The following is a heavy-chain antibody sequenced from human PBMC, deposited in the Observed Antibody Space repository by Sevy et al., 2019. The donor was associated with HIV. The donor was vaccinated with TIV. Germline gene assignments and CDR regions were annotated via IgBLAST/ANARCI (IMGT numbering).Heavy chain of an antibody. CDR2: LQSGGST. CDR3: TRSLAAGFFVTFDH. J-gene: IGHJ4*02. CDR1: GFTVSSKF. D-gene: IGHD2-21*02. V-gene: IGHV3-53*01. Sequence: GGSLRLSCEVSGFTVSSKFMSWVRQAPGKGLEWVSVLQSGGSTHYADSVKGRFTISRDNSKNTLYLLMNNLRPEGTATYYCTRSLAAGFFVTFDHWGQGAPVTVSS.